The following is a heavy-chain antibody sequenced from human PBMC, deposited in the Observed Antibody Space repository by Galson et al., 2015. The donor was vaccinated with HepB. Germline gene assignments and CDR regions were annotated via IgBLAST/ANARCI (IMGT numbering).Heavy chain of an antibody. J-gene: IGHJ3*02. CDR2: ISSDGSQT. V-gene: IGHV3-30*04. CDR3: AKERVGNAVGYDGLDI. CDR1: GFIFNTYV. Sequence: SLRLSCAASGFIFNTYVIHWVRQAPGKGLEWVAAISSDGSQTYYADSVKGRLTISRDNSKNTLYLQMNSLRPDDTAVYWCAKERVGNAVGYDGLDIWGQGTMVTVSS. D-gene: IGHD4-23*01.